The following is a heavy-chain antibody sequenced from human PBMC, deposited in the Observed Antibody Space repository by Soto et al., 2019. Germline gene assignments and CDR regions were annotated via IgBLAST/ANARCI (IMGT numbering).Heavy chain of an antibody. J-gene: IGHJ4*02. Sequence: ASVKVSCKASGYTFTSYAMHWVRQAPGQRLEWMGWINAGNGNTKYSQKFQGRVTMTRDTSTSTVYMELSSLRSEDTAVYYCARGGYCSGGSCYQGIDYWGQGTLVTVSS. D-gene: IGHD2-15*01. CDR2: INAGNGNT. V-gene: IGHV1-3*01. CDR3: ARGGYCSGGSCYQGIDY. CDR1: GYTFTSYA.